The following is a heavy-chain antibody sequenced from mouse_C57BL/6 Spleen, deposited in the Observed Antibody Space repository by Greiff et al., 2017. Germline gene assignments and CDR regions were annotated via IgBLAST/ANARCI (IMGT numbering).Heavy chain of an antibody. D-gene: IGHD2-2*01. CDR2: IYPGSGNT. Sequence: QVQLQQSGAELVRPGASVKLSCKASGYTFTDSYINWVKQRPGQGLEWIARIYPGSGNTYYNEKFKGKATLTAEKSSSTAYMQLSSLTTEDSAVYFCAGEGVSTMVTTEGYWGQGTTLTVSS. V-gene: IGHV1-76*01. CDR3: AGEGVSTMVTTEGY. J-gene: IGHJ2*01. CDR1: GYTFTDSY.